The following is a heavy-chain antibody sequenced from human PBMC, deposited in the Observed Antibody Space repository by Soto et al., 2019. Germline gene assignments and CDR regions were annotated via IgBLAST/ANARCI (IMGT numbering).Heavy chain of an antibody. CDR1: GCSISSGGYS. CDR2: IYHSGST. J-gene: IGHJ5*02. CDR3: ARGGTRRPVTTFSSWFDP. D-gene: IGHD4-4*01. V-gene: IGHV4-30-2*01. Sequence: QLQLQESGSGLVKPSQTLSLTCAVSGCSISSGGYSWSWIRQPPGKGLEWIGYIYHSGSTYYNPSLKFRVTISVDRATNHLSLKLSSVTAADTAVYYCARGGTRRPVTTFSSWFDPWGQGTLVTVSS.